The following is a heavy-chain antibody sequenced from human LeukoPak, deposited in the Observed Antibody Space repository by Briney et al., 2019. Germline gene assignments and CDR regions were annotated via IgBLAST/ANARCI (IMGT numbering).Heavy chain of an antibody. CDR3: AKDDYGGNFFNDAFDI. V-gene: IGHV3-30*02. J-gene: IGHJ3*02. D-gene: IGHD4-23*01. CDR1: GFSFSGYG. Sequence: AGSLRLSCAAAGFSFSGYGRDWLRQAPGKGLEWVAFIRYDGSNKYYADSVKGRFTIARHNSKNTLHLQMNSLRAEHTAVYYCAKDDYGGNFFNDAFDIWGQGTMVTVSS. CDR2: IRYDGSNK.